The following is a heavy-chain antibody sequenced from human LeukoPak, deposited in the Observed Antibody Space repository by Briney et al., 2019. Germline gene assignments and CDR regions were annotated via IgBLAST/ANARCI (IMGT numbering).Heavy chain of an antibody. V-gene: IGHV3-30-3*01. CDR2: ISYDGSNK. J-gene: IGHJ4*02. CDR3: AREGDCSGGSCEGLDY. CDR1: GFTFSSYA. D-gene: IGHD2-15*01. Sequence: GGSLRLSCAASGFTFSSYAMHWVRQAPGKGLEWVAVISYDGSNKYYADSVKGRFTISRDNSKNTLYLQMNSLRAEDTAVYYCAREGDCSGGSCEGLDYWGQGTLVTVSS.